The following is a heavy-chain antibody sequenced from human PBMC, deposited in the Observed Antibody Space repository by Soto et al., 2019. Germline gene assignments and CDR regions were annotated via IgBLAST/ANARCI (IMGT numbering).Heavy chain of an antibody. V-gene: IGHV4-59*01. D-gene: IGHD7-27*01. J-gene: IGHJ3*02. Sequence: SETLSLTCTVSGGSISSYYWSWIRQPPGKGLEWIGYIYYSGSTNYNPSLKSRVTISVDTSKNQFSLKLSSVTAADTAVYYCARDLFETGHDAFDIWGKGTTVTVSS. CDR2: IYYSGST. CDR1: GGSISSYY. CDR3: ARDLFETGHDAFDI.